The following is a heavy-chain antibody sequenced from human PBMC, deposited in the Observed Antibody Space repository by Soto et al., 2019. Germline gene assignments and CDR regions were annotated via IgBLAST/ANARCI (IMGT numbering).Heavy chain of an antibody. CDR2: INAGNGNT. V-gene: IGHV1-3*01. CDR1: GYTFTSYA. J-gene: IGHJ4*02. Sequence: QVQLVQSGAEVKKPGASVKVSCKASGYTFTSYAIHWVRQAPGQRLEWMGWINAGNGNTKYSQKFQGRITITRDTSATTAYMELSSLRSEDTALYYCARDSGDHDDYWDQGTLVTVSS. D-gene: IGHD3-10*01. CDR3: ARDSGDHDDY.